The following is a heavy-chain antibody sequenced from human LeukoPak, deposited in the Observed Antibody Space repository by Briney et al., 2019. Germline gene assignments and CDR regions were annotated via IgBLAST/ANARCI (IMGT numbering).Heavy chain of an antibody. V-gene: IGHV1-69*05. D-gene: IGHD1-7*01. J-gene: IGHJ5*02. CDR1: GGTFSSYA. CDR2: IIPIFGTA. Sequence: SVKVSCKASGGTFSSYAISWVRQAPGQGLEWMGRIIPIFGTANYAQKFQGRVTITTDESTSTAYMELSSLRSEDTAVYYCARDRGNWNYQGNWFDPWGRGTLVTVSS. CDR3: ARDRGNWNYQGNWFDP.